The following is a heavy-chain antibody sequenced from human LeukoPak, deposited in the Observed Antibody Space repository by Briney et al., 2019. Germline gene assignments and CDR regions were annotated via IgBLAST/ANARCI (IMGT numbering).Heavy chain of an antibody. CDR2: ISSSGSTI. J-gene: IGHJ2*01. CDR3: AREGGYYFDSSGYYSWYFDL. D-gene: IGHD3-22*01. V-gene: IGHV3-48*03. Sequence: GGSLRLSCAASGFTFSSYEMNWVRQAPGKGLEWVSYISSSGSTIYYADSVKGRFTISRDTATNSLYLRMDSLRAEDTAVYYCAREGGYYFDSSGYYSWYFDLWGRGTLVTVSS. CDR1: GFTFSSYE.